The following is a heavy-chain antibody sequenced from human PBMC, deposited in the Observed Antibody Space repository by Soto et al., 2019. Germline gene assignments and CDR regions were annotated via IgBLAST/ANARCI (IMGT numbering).Heavy chain of an antibody. CDR3: ARDHSFLGYPSNFMDY. CDR2: IIPIFGTA. J-gene: IGHJ4*02. Sequence: GASVKVSCKASGGTFSSYAISWVRQAPGQGLEWMGGIIPIFGTANYAQKFQGRVTITADKSTSTAYMELSSLRSEDTAVYYCARDHSFLGYPSNFMDYWGQGTLVTVSS. D-gene: IGHD5-18*01. V-gene: IGHV1-69*06. CDR1: GGTFSSYA.